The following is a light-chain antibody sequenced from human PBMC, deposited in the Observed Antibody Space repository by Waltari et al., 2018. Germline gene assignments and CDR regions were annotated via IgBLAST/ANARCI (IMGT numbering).Light chain of an antibody. CDR1: QTLSIY. J-gene: IGKJ1*01. CDR2: HAS. Sequence: EIVLTQSPCTLSLSPGDRATLPCRASQTLSIYLAWYQQKTGRAPRLLIYHASNRATGVPDRFSGSGSGTDFSLTISILEPEDFAVYYCQHYVSLPVTFGQGTKVEIK. CDR3: QHYVSLPVT. V-gene: IGKV3-20*01.